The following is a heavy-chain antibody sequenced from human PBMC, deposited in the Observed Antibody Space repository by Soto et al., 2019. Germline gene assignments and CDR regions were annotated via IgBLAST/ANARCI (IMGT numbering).Heavy chain of an antibody. CDR1: GGTFSSYA. CDR3: AKRVHYDSSGYNYYYYGMDV. Sequence: GASVKVSCKASGGTFSSYAISWVRQAPGQGLEWMGGIIPIFGTTNYAQKFQGRVTITADKSTSTAYKELSSLRSEDTAVYYCAKRVHYDSSGYNYYYYGMDVWGQGTTVTVSS. CDR2: IIPIFGTT. J-gene: IGHJ6*02. D-gene: IGHD3-22*01. V-gene: IGHV1-69*06.